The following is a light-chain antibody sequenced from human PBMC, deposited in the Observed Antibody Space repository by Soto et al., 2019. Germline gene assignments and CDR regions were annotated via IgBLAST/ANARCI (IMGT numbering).Light chain of an antibody. V-gene: IGKV3-20*01. CDR2: GAS. CDR1: QSVSTRY. CDR3: QQYGSSVYT. J-gene: IGKJ2*01. Sequence: EVVLTQSPGTLSLSPGERATISCRASQSVSTRYLAWYQQKPGQAPRLLIYGASTRAIGIPDRXXXXXXXXXXXXTISRLEPEDFAVYYCQQYGSSVYTFGQGTKLEIK.